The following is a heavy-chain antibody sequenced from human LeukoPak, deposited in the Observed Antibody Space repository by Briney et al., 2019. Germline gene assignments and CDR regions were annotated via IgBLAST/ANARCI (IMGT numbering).Heavy chain of an antibody. J-gene: IGHJ4*02. D-gene: IGHD3-10*01. V-gene: IGHV4-59*01. Sequence: PSETLSLTCTVSGGSISSYYFSCIRQPPREGRQWNRYIYYSGSTNYNTSLKSRVTISVETSKNNFFPKLSSVTAAATPAYYCARTDYYGARVYFDYWGQGTLVTVSS. CDR3: ARTDYYGARVYFDY. CDR1: GGSISSYY. CDR2: IYYSGST.